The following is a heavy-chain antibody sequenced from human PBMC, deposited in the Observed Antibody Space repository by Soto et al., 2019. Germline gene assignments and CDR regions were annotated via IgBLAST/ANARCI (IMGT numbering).Heavy chain of an antibody. CDR2: IYYSGST. CDR3: ARHVNLPLAGTGLDS. V-gene: IGHV4-59*08. D-gene: IGHD6-19*01. Sequence: SETLSLTCTVSGGSISSYYWSWIRQPPGKGLEWIGYIYYSGSTNYNPSLKSRVTMSIDTSQEQFSLKLSSVTATDTAVYYCARHVNLPLAGTGLDSWGRGTLVTVPQ. CDR1: GGSISSYY. J-gene: IGHJ4*02.